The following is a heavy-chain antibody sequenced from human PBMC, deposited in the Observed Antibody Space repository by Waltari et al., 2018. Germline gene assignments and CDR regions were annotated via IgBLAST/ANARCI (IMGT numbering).Heavy chain of an antibody. Sequence: EVQLVESGGGLVKPGGSLRLSCAASGFTFSRYSMNWVRQAPGKGLEWVSSISSSSSYIYYADSVKGRFTSSRDNSKNTLYLQMNSLRADDMAVYYCAKDVSPDGFNDLDYWGQGTLVTVSS. CDR2: ISSSSSYI. D-gene: IGHD3-10*01. CDR1: GFTFSRYS. V-gene: IGHV3-21*04. CDR3: AKDVSPDGFNDLDY. J-gene: IGHJ4*02.